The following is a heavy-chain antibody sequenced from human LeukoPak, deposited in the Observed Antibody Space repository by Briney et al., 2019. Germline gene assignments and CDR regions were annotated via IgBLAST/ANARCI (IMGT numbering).Heavy chain of an antibody. CDR1: GFTFSSYW. V-gene: IGHV3-7*01. Sequence: GGSLRLSCAASGFTFSSYWMSWVRQAPGKGLEWVANIKQDGSEKYYVDSVKGRFTVSRDNAKNSLYLQMNSLRAEDTAVYYCARTNKGITIFGVDTWGQGTLVTVSS. CDR2: IKQDGSEK. J-gene: IGHJ5*02. D-gene: IGHD3-3*01. CDR3: ARTNKGITIFGVDT.